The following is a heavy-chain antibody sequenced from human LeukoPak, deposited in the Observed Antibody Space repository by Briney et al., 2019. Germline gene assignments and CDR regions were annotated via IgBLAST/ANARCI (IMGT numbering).Heavy chain of an antibody. Sequence: SETLSLTCAVYGGSFSGYYWSWIRQPPGKGLEWIGEINHSGSTNYNPSLKSRVTISVDTSKNQFSLILSSVTAADTAVYYCAREDSLYAMDVWGQGTTVTVSS. CDR1: GGSFSGYY. D-gene: IGHD2-15*01. V-gene: IGHV4-34*01. J-gene: IGHJ6*02. CDR3: AREDSLYAMDV. CDR2: INHSGST.